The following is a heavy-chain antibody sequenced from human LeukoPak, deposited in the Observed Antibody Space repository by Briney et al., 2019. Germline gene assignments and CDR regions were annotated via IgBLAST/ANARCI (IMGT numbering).Heavy chain of an antibody. Sequence: PGGSLRLPCAASGFTFSGYAVSWVRQAPGKGLEWVSGVSIRGDTTKYADSVKGRFTISRDNSKNTLFLQMNSLRGEDTAAYYCVKGGWFGQSPSDVFDVWGQGTMVTVS. CDR2: VSIRGDTT. CDR3: VKGGWFGQSPSDVFDV. CDR1: GFTFSGYA. D-gene: IGHD3-10*01. V-gene: IGHV3-23*01. J-gene: IGHJ3*01.